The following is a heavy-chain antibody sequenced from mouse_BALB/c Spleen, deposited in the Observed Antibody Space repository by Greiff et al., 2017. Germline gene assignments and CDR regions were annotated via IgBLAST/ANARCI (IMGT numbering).Heavy chain of an antibody. CDR1: GFTFSSYT. CDR2: ISSGGSYT. CDR3: TRDSTGTVDY. V-gene: IGHV5-6-4*01. J-gene: IGHJ2*01. Sequence: DVHLVESGGGLVKPGGSLKLSCAASGFTFSSYTMSWVRQTPEKRLEWVATISSGGSYTYYPDSVKGRFTISRDNAKNTLYLQMSSLKSEDTAMYYCTRDSTGTVDYWGQGTTLTVSS. D-gene: IGHD4-1*02.